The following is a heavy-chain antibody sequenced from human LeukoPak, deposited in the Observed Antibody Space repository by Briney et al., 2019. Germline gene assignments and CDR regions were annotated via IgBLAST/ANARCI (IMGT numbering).Heavy chain of an antibody. V-gene: IGHV1-2*02. CDR1: GYTFTAYY. CDR3: ARGPIFSPPH. CDR2: INPKSGGT. Sequence: GASVKVSCKASGYTFTAYYMHWVRQAPGQGLEWMGWINPKSGGTNYTQKFQGRVTMTRNTSISTAYMELNSLRSEDTAVYYCARGPIFSPPHWGQGTLVTVSS. D-gene: IGHD3-9*01. J-gene: IGHJ4*02.